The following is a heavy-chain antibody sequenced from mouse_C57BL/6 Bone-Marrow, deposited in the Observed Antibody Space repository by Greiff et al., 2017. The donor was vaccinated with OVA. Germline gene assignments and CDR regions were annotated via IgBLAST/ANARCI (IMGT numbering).Heavy chain of an antibody. D-gene: IGHD1-1*01. CDR3: ARHLSYYYGSSYLPFDY. Sequence: VQLKESGGDLVKPGGSLKLSCAASGFTFSSYGMSWVRQTPDKRLEWVATISSGGSYTYYPDSVKGRFTISRDNAKNTLYLQMSSLKSEDTAMYYCARHLSYYYGSSYLPFDYWGQGTTLTVSS. CDR1: GFTFSSYG. CDR2: ISSGGSYT. V-gene: IGHV5-6*01. J-gene: IGHJ2*01.